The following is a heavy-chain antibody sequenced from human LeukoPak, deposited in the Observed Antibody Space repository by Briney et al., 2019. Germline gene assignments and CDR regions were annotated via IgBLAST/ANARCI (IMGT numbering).Heavy chain of an antibody. CDR3: ARAPYYGSGNLDY. V-gene: IGHV4-34*01. CDR1: GGSFSGYY. D-gene: IGHD3-10*01. J-gene: IGHJ4*02. Sequence: SETLSLTCAVYGGSFSGYYWSWIRQPPGKGLEWIGETNHSGSTNYNPSLKSRVTISVDTSKNQFSLKLSSVTAADTAVYYCARAPYYGSGNLDYWGQGTLVTVSS. CDR2: TNHSGST.